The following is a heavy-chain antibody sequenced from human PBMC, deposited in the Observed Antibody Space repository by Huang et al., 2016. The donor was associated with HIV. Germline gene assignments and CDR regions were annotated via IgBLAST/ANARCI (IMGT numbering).Heavy chain of an antibody. V-gene: IGHV1-24*01. J-gene: IGHJ4*02. D-gene: IGHD3-9*01. Sequence: VQLVQSRAEVKKPGASVKVSCKVSEYTLTELSLHWVRQPPGKGLEWMGGFDPEIGETIYAQKFQGRVTMTEDTSIETAFMELSGLRPEDTAVYYCATGFDVFFDFWGQGTLVTVSS. CDR3: ATGFDVFFDF. CDR2: FDPEIGET. CDR1: EYTLTELS.